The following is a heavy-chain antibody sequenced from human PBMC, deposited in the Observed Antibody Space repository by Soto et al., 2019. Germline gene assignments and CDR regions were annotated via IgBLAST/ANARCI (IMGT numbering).Heavy chain of an antibody. CDR3: ARQETTVVTPLLY. D-gene: IGHD4-17*01. CDR2: IYPGDSDT. V-gene: IGHV5-51*01. CDR1: GYSFTSYW. J-gene: IGHJ4*02. Sequence: GESLKISCKGSGYSFTSYWIGWVRQMPGKGLEWMGIIYPGDSDTSYSPSFQGQVTISADKSISTAYLQWSSLKASDTAMYYCARQETTVVTPLLYWGQGTLVTVSS.